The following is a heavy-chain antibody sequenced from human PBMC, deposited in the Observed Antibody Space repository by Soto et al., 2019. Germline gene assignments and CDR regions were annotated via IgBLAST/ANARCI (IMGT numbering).Heavy chain of an antibody. CDR1: GGSISSYY. CDR2: IYYSGST. CDR3: ARDILITTTPGAYYYGMDV. V-gene: IGHV4-59*12. J-gene: IGHJ6*02. Sequence: TSETLSLTCTVSGGSISSYYWSWIRQPPGKGLEWIGYIYYSGSTNYNPSLKSRVTISVDTSKNQFSLKLSSVTAADTAVYYCARDILITTTPGAYYYGMDVWGQGTTVTVSS. D-gene: IGHD1-1*01.